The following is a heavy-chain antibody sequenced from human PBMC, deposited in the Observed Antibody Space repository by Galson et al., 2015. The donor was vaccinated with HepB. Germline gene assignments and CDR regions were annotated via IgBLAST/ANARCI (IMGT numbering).Heavy chain of an antibody. CDR1: GYTFTSYA. Sequence: SGYTFTSYAMHWVRQAPGQRLEWMGWINAGNGNTKYSQKFQGRVTITRDTSASTAYMELSSLRSEDTAVYYCARVDGANWEDYWGQGTLVTVSS. CDR3: ARVDGANWEDY. J-gene: IGHJ4*02. V-gene: IGHV1-3*01. CDR2: INAGNGNT. D-gene: IGHD7-27*01.